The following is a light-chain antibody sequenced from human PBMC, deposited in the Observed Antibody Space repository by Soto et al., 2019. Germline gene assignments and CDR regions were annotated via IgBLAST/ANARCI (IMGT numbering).Light chain of an antibody. CDR1: SSDVGSHNY. CDR3: SSYSSTSTPYV. Sequence: LTQPASVSGSPGQSITISCTGTSSDVGSHNYVSWYQQHPGKAPKLIIFEVNSRPSGVSNRFSGSKSGSAASLTISGLQAEDEADYYCSSYSSTSTPYVFGGGTKVTVL. CDR2: EVN. J-gene: IGLJ1*01. V-gene: IGLV2-14*01.